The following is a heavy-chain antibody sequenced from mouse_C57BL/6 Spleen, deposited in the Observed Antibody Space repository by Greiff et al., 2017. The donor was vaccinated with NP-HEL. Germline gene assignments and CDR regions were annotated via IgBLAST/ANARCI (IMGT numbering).Heavy chain of an antibody. CDR2: IWRGGST. CDR1: GFSLTSYG. Sequence: VQLQQSGPGLVQPSQSLSITCTVSGFSLTSYGVHWVRQSPGKGLEWLGVIWRGGSTDYNAAFMSRLSITKDNSKSQVFFKMNSLQADDTAIYYCAKKGYDYEDYYAMDYWGQGTSVTVSS. D-gene: IGHD2-4*01. J-gene: IGHJ4*01. CDR3: AKKGYDYEDYYAMDY. V-gene: IGHV2-5*01.